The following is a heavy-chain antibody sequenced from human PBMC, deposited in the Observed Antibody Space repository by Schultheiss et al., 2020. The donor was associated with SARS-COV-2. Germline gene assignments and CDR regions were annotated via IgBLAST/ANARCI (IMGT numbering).Heavy chain of an antibody. CDR3: ASHPWGSSSWYPPTWH. Sequence: SETLSLTCTVSGGSISSGSYYWSWIRQPPGKGLEWIGYIYYSGSTNYNPSLKSRVTISVDTSKNQFSLKLSSVTAADTAVYYCASHPWGSSSWYPPTWHWGQGTLVTVSS. CDR2: IYYSGST. J-gene: IGHJ1*01. CDR1: GGSISSGSYY. D-gene: IGHD6-13*01. V-gene: IGHV4-61*01.